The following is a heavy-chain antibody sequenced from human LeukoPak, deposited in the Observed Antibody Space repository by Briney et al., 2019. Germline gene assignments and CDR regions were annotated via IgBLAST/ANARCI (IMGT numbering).Heavy chain of an antibody. Sequence: GGSLRLSCAASEFTVSSNYMSWVRQAPGKGLEWVSVIYSGGSTYYADSVKGRFTISSDTSKSTLYLQMNSLRAEDTAVYHCTRGETNPFDYWGQGTLVTVSS. CDR3: TRGETNPFDY. J-gene: IGHJ4*02. CDR1: EFTVSSNY. V-gene: IGHV3-66*01. CDR2: IYSGGST.